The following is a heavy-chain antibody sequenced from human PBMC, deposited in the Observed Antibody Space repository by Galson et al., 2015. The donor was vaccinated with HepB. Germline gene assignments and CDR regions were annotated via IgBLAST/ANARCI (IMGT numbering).Heavy chain of an antibody. CDR2: ISSSSSYI. J-gene: IGHJ6*02. V-gene: IGHV3-21*01. CDR3: ARFQKGYSGYLYYYYGMYV. CDR1: GFTFSSYS. D-gene: IGHD3-22*01. Sequence: SLRLSCAASGFTFSSYSMNWVRQAPGKGLEWVSSISSSSSYIYYADSVKGRFTISRDNAKNSLYLQTNSLRAEDTAVYYCARFQKGYSGYLYYYYGMYVWGQGTTVTVSS.